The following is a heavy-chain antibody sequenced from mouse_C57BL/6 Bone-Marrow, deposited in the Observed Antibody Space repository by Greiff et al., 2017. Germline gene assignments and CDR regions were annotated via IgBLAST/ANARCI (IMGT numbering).Heavy chain of an antibody. CDR2: INPNYGTT. CDR1: GYSFTDYN. CDR3: ARPIWYGSSPYYAMDD. J-gene: IGHJ4*01. V-gene: IGHV1-39*01. Sequence: VQLQQSGPELVKPGASVKISCKASGYSFTDYNMNWVKQSNGKSLEWIGVINPNYGTTSYNQKFKGKATLTVDQSSSTAYMQLNSLTSEDSAVXYCARPIWYGSSPYYAMDDWGQGTSVTVSS. D-gene: IGHD1-1*01.